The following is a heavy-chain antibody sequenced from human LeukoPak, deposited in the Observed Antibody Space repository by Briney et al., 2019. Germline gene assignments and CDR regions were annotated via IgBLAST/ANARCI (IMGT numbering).Heavy chain of an antibody. CDR2: IIPIFTTA. CDR1: GGTFSSYA. J-gene: IGHJ4*02. CDR3: ARVGGSGSYTSHYFDY. D-gene: IGHD3-10*01. V-gene: IGHV1-69*13. Sequence: GASVKVSCKASGGTFSSYAISWVRQAPGQGLEWMGGIIPIFTTANHAQKFQGRVTITADESTSTAHMELSSLRSEDTAVYYCARVGGSGSYTSHYFDYWGQGTLVTVSS.